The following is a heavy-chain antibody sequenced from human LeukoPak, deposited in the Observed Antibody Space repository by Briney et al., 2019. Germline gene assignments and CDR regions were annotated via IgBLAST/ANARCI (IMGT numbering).Heavy chain of an antibody. D-gene: IGHD4-17*01. CDR3: VRAALAVDDYGDSGAFDYFDY. Sequence: GGSLRLSCAASGFTFTNAWMSWVRQAPGKGLEWVAVISYDGSNKYYEDSVKGRFTISRDNSKKSLYLQMNSLRVEDAAIYYCVRAALAVDDYGDSGAFDYFDYWGQGILVTVSS. CDR1: GFTFTNAW. V-gene: IGHV3-30*03. CDR2: ISYDGSNK. J-gene: IGHJ4*02.